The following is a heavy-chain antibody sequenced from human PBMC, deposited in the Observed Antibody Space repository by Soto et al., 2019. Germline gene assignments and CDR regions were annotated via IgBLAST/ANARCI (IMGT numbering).Heavy chain of an antibody. Sequence: SETLSLTCAVSGGSISSSNWWSWVRQPPGKGLEWIGEIYHSGSTNYNPSLKSRVTISVDKSKNQFSLKLSSVTAADTAVYYCASRYGDPRGVNYYYGMDVWGQGTTVTVSS. CDR1: GGSISSSNW. V-gene: IGHV4-4*02. CDR3: ASRYGDPRGVNYYYGMDV. J-gene: IGHJ6*02. D-gene: IGHD4-17*01. CDR2: IYHSGST.